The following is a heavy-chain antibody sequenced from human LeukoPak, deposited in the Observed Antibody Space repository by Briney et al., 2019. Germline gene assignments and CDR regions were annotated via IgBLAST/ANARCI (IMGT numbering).Heavy chain of an antibody. CDR2: IYYSGST. V-gene: IGHV4-31*03. CDR1: GGSISSGGYY. Sequence: SETLSLTCTVSGGSISSGGYYWSWIRQHPGKGLEWIGYIYYSGSTYYNPSLKSRVTISVDTSKNQFSLKLSSVTAADTAVYYCVRGADSSSWYWAYNWFDPWGQGTLVTVSS. D-gene: IGHD6-13*01. CDR3: VRGADSSSWYWAYNWFDP. J-gene: IGHJ5*02.